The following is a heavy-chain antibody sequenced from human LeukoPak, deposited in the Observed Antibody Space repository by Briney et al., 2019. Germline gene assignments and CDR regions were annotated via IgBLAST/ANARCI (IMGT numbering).Heavy chain of an antibody. Sequence: GGSLRLSCAASGFTFTSYAMSWVRQAPGKGLEWVSGISGSGGGTYYADSVKGRFTISRDNSRNTLYLQMNSLRAEETAVYYCAKVYRSGTFPLDCWGQGTLVTVSS. V-gene: IGHV3-23*01. CDR2: ISGSGGGT. D-gene: IGHD3-10*01. CDR1: GFTFTSYA. CDR3: AKVYRSGTFPLDC. J-gene: IGHJ4*02.